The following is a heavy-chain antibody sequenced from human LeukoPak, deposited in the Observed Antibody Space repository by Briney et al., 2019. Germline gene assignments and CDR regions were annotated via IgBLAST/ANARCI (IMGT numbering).Heavy chain of an antibody. Sequence: GRSLRLSCAASGFTFDDYAMHWVRQAPGKGLEWVSGISWNSGSIGYADSVKGRFTISRDNAKNSLYLQMNSLRAGDTALYYCAKDDYGDYATGWFDPWGQGTLVTVSS. CDR1: GFTFDDYA. J-gene: IGHJ5*02. CDR2: ISWNSGSI. V-gene: IGHV3-9*01. D-gene: IGHD4-17*01. CDR3: AKDDYGDYATGWFDP.